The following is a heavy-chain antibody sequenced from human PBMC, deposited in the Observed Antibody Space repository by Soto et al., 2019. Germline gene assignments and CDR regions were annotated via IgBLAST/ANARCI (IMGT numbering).Heavy chain of an antibody. J-gene: IGHJ6*02. CDR1: GGTFSNYA. CDR2: IIPMFGTS. Sequence: SVKVSCKASGGTFSNYAISWVRQAPGQGLEWVGGIIPMFGTSNYAQNLQGRVSITADESTSTAYMELSSLRSEDTAVYYCARGVRTGFYGMDVWGQGTTVTVSS. CDR3: ARGVRTGFYGMDV. D-gene: IGHD3-10*01. V-gene: IGHV1-69*13.